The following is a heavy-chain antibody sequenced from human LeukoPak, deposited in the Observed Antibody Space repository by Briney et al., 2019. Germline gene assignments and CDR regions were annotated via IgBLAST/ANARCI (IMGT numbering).Heavy chain of an antibody. Sequence: SETLSLTCTVSGGSISSSSYYWGWIRQPPGKGLEWIGSIYYSGSTNYNPSLKSRVTISVDTSKNQFSLKLSSVTAADTAVYYCARGYCSSTSCYQLNWFDPWGQGTLVTVSS. V-gene: IGHV4-39*07. J-gene: IGHJ5*02. CDR3: ARGYCSSTSCYQLNWFDP. D-gene: IGHD2-2*01. CDR2: IYYSGST. CDR1: GGSISSSSYY.